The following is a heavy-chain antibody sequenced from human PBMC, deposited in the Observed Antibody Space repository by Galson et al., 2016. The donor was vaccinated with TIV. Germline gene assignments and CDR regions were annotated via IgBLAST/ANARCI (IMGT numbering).Heavy chain of an antibody. Sequence: SLRLSCAASGFTFSDYWMTWVRLTPGKGLEWVANIKEDGREEYYVDSVTGRFTVSRDNARNSLFLQMTSLRAEDTAIYYCAREKAVGPALLDFWGQGFPVTVSP. CDR2: IKEDGREE. V-gene: IGHV3-7*03. J-gene: IGHJ4*02. CDR3: AREKAVGPALLDF. D-gene: IGHD2-15*01. CDR1: GFTFSDYW.